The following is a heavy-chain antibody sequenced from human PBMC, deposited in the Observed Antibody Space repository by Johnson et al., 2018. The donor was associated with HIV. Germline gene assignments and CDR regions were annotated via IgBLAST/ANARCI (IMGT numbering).Heavy chain of an antibody. CDR3: AREGPSERAGFDI. CDR2: INSDGGST. Sequence: EVQLVESGGGLVKPGGSLRLSCAASGFTFNTYWMHWVRQAPGKGLVWVARINSDGGSTSYVDSVKGRFTISRDNARNTLYLQMNSLRADDTAVYCCAREGPSERAGFDIWGQGTIVIVSS. J-gene: IGHJ3*02. CDR1: GFTFNTYW. V-gene: IGHV3-74*01.